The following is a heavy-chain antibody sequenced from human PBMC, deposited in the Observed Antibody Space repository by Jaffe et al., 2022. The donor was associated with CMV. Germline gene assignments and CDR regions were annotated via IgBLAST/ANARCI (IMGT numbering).Heavy chain of an antibody. CDR1: GYTFTSYG. CDR3: AREGDIVVVPAAITGWEEEGPPTIARIYYYGMDV. D-gene: IGHD2-2*01. Sequence: QVQLVQSGAEVKKPGASVKVSCKASGYTFTSYGISWVRQAPGQGLEWMGWISAYNGNTNYAQKLQGRVTMTTDTSTSTAYMELRSLRSDDTAVYYCAREGDIVVVPAAITGWEEEGPPTIARIYYYGMDVWGQGTTVTVSS. V-gene: IGHV1-18*01. CDR2: ISAYNGNT. J-gene: IGHJ6*02.